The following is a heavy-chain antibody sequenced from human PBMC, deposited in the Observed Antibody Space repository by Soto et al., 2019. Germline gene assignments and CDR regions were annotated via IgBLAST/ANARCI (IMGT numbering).Heavy chain of an antibody. CDR2: ISGSGGST. D-gene: IGHD6-13*01. Sequence: EVQVLESGGGLVQPGGSLRLSCAASGFTFSSYAMSWVRQAPGKWLEWVSVISGSGGSTYYADAVKGRLSISRDNSKNMLYLQMNSLRAEDTAVYYCAKLGSPINDLAAAGPDYWGQGTLVTVSS. J-gene: IGHJ4*02. V-gene: IGHV3-23*01. CDR1: GFTFSSYA. CDR3: AKLGSPINDLAAAGPDY.